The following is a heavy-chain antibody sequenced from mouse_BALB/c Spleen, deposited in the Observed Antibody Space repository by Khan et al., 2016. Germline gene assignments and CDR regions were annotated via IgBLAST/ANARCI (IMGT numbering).Heavy chain of an antibody. CDR2: FNPNSVGT. Sequence: VQLQQSGPELVKPGASVKISCKTSEYTFTDYTMHWVKQSHGKSLEWIGNFNPNSVGTNYNQKFKGKATLTVDKSSSTAYMELRSLTSEDSAVYYCARGWFPYWGQGTLVTVSA. CDR3: ARGWFPY. CDR1: EYTFTDYT. J-gene: IGHJ3*01. V-gene: IGHV1-18*01.